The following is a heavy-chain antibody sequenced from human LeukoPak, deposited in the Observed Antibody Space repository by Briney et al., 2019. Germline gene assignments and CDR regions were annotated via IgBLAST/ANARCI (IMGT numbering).Heavy chain of an antibody. CDR3: ARDGGSGYYYSFDY. D-gene: IGHD3-22*01. V-gene: IGHV3-30-3*01. Sequence: GRSVSLSCAASGFTYRSYAMHGVSQAWGKGLEGVAVISYDGSNKYYADSVKGRFTISRDNSKNTLYLQMNSLRAEDTAVYYCARDGGSGYYYSFDYWGQGTLVTVSS. J-gene: IGHJ4*02. CDR1: GFTYRSYA. CDR2: ISYDGSNK.